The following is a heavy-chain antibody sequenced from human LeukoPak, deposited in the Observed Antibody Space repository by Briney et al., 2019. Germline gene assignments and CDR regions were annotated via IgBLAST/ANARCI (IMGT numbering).Heavy chain of an antibody. CDR1: GFTFSNYA. CDR3: AKARADMFPLSWFDY. J-gene: IGHJ4*02. V-gene: IGHV3-23*01. Sequence: GGSLRLSCAASGFTFSNYATSWVRQAPGKGLEWASCISAYGDNKYYADSVNGRFNISRDNSKNTLYLQMNSPRAEDTGVYYCAKARADMFPLSWFDYWGQGTLVTVSS. CDR2: ISAYGDNK. D-gene: IGHD3-10*02.